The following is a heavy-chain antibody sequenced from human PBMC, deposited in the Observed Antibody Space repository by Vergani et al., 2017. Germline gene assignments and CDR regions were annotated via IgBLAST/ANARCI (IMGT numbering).Heavy chain of an antibody. CDR2: ISSSSYI. D-gene: IGHD6-13*01. CDR3: ARDLGLEDLGVGIAAAVPHYYYGMDV. CDR1: GFTFSSYS. J-gene: IGHJ6*02. Sequence: EVQLVESGGGLVKPGGSLRLSCAASGFTFSSYSMNWVRQAPGKGLEWVSSISSSSYIYYADSVKGRFTISRDNAKNSLYLQMNSLRAEDTAVYYCARDLGLEDLGVGIAAAVPHYYYGMDVWGQGTTVTVSS. V-gene: IGHV3-21*01.